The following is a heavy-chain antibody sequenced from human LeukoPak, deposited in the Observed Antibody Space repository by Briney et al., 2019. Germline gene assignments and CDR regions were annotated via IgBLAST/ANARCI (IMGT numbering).Heavy chain of an antibody. CDR2: ISGTGGST. J-gene: IGHJ4*02. Sequence: GGSLRLSCAVSGFTFSHYSMNWVRQAPGKGLEWVSAISGTGGSTYYAGSVKGRFTISRDNSKNTLYLQMNSLRAEDTAVYYCAKDTITRKSFDYWGQGTLVTVSS. V-gene: IGHV3-23*01. D-gene: IGHD1-20*01. CDR3: AKDTITRKSFDY. CDR1: GFTFSHYS.